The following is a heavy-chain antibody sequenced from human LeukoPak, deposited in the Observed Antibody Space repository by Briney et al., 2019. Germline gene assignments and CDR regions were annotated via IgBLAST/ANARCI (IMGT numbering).Heavy chain of an antibody. CDR2: FYPGDSDT. V-gene: IGHV5-51*01. Sequence: GESLKISCKASGYGFTSYWIGWVRQMPGKGLEWMGIFYPGDSDTRYSPSFQGQVTISADKSISTAYLQWSSLKASDTAIYYCARCRPFFDPWGQGTLVTVSS. CDR3: ARCRPFFDP. J-gene: IGHJ5*02. CDR1: GYGFTSYW.